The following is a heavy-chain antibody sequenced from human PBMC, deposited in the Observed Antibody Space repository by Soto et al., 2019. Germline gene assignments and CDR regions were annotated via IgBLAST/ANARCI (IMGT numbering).Heavy chain of an antibody. CDR2: ISSYNGDT. CDR1: GYTFTRSG. D-gene: IGHD5-12*01. V-gene: IGHV1-18*01. CDR3: AREGVAPYYYYGMDV. Sequence: ASVKVSCKASGYTFTRSGISWVRQAPGQGPELMGWISSYNGDTNYAQTFQGRVTMTTDTPTSTAYMELRSLRSDDTAVYYCAREGVAPYYYYGMDVWGQGTPVTVSS. J-gene: IGHJ6*02.